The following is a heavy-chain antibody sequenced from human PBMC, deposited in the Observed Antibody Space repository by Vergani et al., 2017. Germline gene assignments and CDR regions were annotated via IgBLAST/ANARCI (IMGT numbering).Heavy chain of an antibody. CDR1: GFTFSSYA. CDR2: ISGSGGST. J-gene: IGHJ4*02. CDR3: AKDLSRTVATFDD. Sequence: EVQLLESGGGLVQPGGSLRLSCAASGFTFSSYAMSWVRQAPGKGLEWVAAISGSGGSTYYADSVKGRFTISRDNSKNTLYLQMNSLRAEDTAVYYCAKDLSRTVATFDDWGQGTLVTVSS. D-gene: IGHD4-17*01. V-gene: IGHV3-23*01.